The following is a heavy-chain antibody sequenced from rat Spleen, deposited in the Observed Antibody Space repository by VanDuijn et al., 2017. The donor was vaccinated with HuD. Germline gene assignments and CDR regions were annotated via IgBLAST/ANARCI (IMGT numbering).Heavy chain of an antibody. CDR2: LDLDGTTT. D-gene: IGHD1-1*01. J-gene: IGHJ2*01. V-gene: IGHV5-29*01. CDR1: GFTFSNYY. Sequence: EVQLVESGGGLVQPGRSLKLSCAASGFTFSNYYMTWIRQAPGKGLEWVASLDLDGTTTYYPDTVKGRFVISKDIAKSTLYLQMNSLRSEDTATYYCTRRGLYWDYFDYWGQGVMVTVSS. CDR3: TRRGLYWDYFDY.